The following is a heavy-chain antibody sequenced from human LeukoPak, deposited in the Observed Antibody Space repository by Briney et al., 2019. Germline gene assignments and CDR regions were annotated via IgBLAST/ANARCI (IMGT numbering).Heavy chain of an antibody. CDR1: GYTFTGYY. D-gene: IGHD2-21*01. J-gene: IGHJ4*02. Sequence: AASVKVSCKASGYTFTGYYIHWVRQAPGQGLEWVGWINPNSSDTKYTQNFQGRVTMTRDTSISTAYMEVSRLKSDDTAMYYCARDRVFADFDYWGQGTLVTVSS. CDR2: INPNSSDT. V-gene: IGHV1-2*02. CDR3: ARDRVFADFDY.